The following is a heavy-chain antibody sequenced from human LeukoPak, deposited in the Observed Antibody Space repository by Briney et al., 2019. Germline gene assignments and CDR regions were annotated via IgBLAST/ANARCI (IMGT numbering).Heavy chain of an antibody. CDR3: ATSRAYCSGGSCYDAFDI. CDR2: IYPGDSDT. V-gene: IGHV5-51*01. Sequence: GESLKISCQGSGYSFTSYWIGWVRQMPGKGLEWMGIIYPGDSDTRYSPSFQGQVTISADKSISTAYLQWSSLKASDTAMYYCATSRAYCSGGSCYDAFDIWGQGTMVTVSS. D-gene: IGHD2-15*01. J-gene: IGHJ3*02. CDR1: GYSFTSYW.